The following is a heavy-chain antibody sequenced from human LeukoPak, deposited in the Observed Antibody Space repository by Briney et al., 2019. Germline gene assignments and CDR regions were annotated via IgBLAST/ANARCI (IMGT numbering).Heavy chain of an antibody. V-gene: IGHV4-39*01. CDR3: ASHDEALGARFPFDH. CDR1: GGSISSRSYY. J-gene: IGHJ4*02. D-gene: IGHD3-16*01. Sequence: PSETLSLTCTVSGGSISSRSYYWGWVRQSPGKGLEWIGTISYHGRTFYNPSLKSRVSISGDTSKSQFSLNMDSVTAADTAFYYCASHDEALGARFPFDHWGQGALVTVSS. CDR2: ISYHGRT.